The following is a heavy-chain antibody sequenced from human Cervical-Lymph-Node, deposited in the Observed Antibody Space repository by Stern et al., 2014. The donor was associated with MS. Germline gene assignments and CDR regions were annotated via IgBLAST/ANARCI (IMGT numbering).Heavy chain of an antibody. V-gene: IGHV3-33*08. CDR2: IWYDGSNK. D-gene: IGHD5-12*01. CDR1: GFTFSYYG. J-gene: IGHJ4*02. CDR3: TTDQHLAYYLDY. Sequence: VQLVESGGGVVQPGKSLRLSCAASGFTFSYYGMHWVRQTPGKGLEWVALIWYDGSNKYYADSVKGRFTISRDNSKNTLFLQINSLRAEDTAVYYCTTDQHLAYYLDYWGQGTLVTVSS.